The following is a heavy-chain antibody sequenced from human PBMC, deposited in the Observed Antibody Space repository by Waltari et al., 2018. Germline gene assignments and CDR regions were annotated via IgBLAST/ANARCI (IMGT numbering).Heavy chain of an antibody. CDR3: VRAFMVTTFSALRYHDYYGMDV. CDR2: INPSGVT. Sequence: QVQLQQWGAGLLKPPETLSLTCAVYGGSFRDYSWSWVRQPQGKGLEWIGEINPSGVTNYNPSLKIRVTISVDTSKNQFSLRLSSVTAADTAVYYCVRAFMVTTFSALRYHDYYGMDVWGQGTAVTVSS. CDR1: GGSFRDYS. J-gene: IGHJ6*02. D-gene: IGHD4-17*01. V-gene: IGHV4-34*01.